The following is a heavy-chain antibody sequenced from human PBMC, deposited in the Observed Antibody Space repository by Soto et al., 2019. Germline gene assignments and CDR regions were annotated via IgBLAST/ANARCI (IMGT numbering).Heavy chain of an antibody. V-gene: IGHV2-5*02. CDR1: WFSPRTRKKG. CDR3: AHFSEDTGYYRVFFDF. D-gene: IGHD3-9*01. J-gene: IGHJ4*02. Sequence: EAGAPPGEPPQPPPLTRPLSWFSPRTRKKGVGWIRQPPRRALEWLGIIYWDDDKRYSPSLQSRLTITKDTSKNQVVLTMTNMDPVDTATYYCAHFSEDTGYYRVFFDFWGQGTLVTVSS. CDR2: IYWDDDK.